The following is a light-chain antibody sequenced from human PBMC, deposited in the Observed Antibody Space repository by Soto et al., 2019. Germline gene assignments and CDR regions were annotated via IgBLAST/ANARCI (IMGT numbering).Light chain of an antibody. CDR1: SSDVGTYDY. J-gene: IGLJ3*02. V-gene: IGLV2-14*01. Sequence: QSALTQPPSASGSPGQSVTISCTGTSSDVGTYDYVSWYQQYPGKAPKLMIYEVSNRPSGVSNRFSGSKSGNTASLTISGLQAEDEADYYCSSHTSSRTAVFGGGTKLTVL. CDR2: EVS. CDR3: SSHTSSRTAV.